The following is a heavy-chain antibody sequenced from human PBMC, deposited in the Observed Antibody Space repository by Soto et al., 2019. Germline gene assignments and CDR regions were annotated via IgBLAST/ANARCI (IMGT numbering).Heavy chain of an antibody. CDR2: ISSSSSTI. Sequence: GGSLRLSCAASGFTFSSYSMNWVRQAPGKGLEWVSYISSSSSTIYYADSVKGRFTISRDNAKNSLYLQMNSLRDEDTAVYYCAREVHYYDSSGYYYDKTVQAFDIWGQGTMVTVSS. CDR1: GFTFSSYS. J-gene: IGHJ3*02. V-gene: IGHV3-48*02. CDR3: AREVHYYDSSGYYYDKTVQAFDI. D-gene: IGHD3-22*01.